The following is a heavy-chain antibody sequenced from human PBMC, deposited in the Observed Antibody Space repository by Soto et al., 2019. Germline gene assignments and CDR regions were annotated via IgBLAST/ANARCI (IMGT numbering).Heavy chain of an antibody. Sequence: EVQLVETGGGLVQPGGSLRLSCAASGFTFSIYWMHWVRQAPGKGLVWVSRINSDGSSITYADSVKGRFTISRDNAKNTLYLQMNSLRAEDTAVYYCARGYSSGSFDYWGQGTLVTVSS. CDR3: ARGYSSGSFDY. CDR2: INSDGSSI. CDR1: GFTFSIYW. D-gene: IGHD6-19*01. V-gene: IGHV3-74*01. J-gene: IGHJ4*02.